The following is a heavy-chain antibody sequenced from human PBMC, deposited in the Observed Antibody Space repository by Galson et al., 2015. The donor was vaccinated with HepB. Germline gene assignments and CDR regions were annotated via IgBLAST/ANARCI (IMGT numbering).Heavy chain of an antibody. CDR3: ARGIVAMPGEYYFDY. CDR2: ISAYNGNT. Sequence: SVKVSCKASGYTFTSYGISWVRQAPGQGLEWMGWISAYNGNTSYAQKLQGRVTMTTDTSTSTAYMELRSLRSDDTAVYYCARGIVAMPGEYYFDYWGQGTLVTVSS. J-gene: IGHJ4*02. D-gene: IGHD5-12*01. CDR1: GYTFTSYG. V-gene: IGHV1-18*01.